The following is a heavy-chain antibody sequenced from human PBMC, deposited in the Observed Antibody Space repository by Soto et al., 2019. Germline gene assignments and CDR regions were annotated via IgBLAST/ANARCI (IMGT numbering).Heavy chain of an antibody. D-gene: IGHD6-19*01. CDR2: INPNRGGT. V-gene: IGHV1-2*02. CDR1: GYTFTGYY. Sequence: QVQLVQSGAEVKKPGASVKVSCKASGYTFTGYYMHWVRQAPGQGLEWMGWINPNRGGTNYAQKFQGRVTMTRDTSISTAYMELSRLRSDDTAVYYCARAVAGLYFDYWGQGTLVTVSS. J-gene: IGHJ4*02. CDR3: ARAVAGLYFDY.